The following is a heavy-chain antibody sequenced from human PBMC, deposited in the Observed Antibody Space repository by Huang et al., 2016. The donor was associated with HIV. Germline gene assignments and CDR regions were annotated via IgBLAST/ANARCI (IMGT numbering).Heavy chain of an antibody. J-gene: IGHJ6*02. V-gene: IGHV3-7*01. CDR1: TFTFGAYW. CDR2: IKQDETEK. Sequence: VESGGRSVQPGGSIRLSCVGSTFTFGAYWMSWGRRPQGKGLEWVANIKQDETEKEYVDYVKGRFNISRDNDKKVLFLEMDALRVEDTAIDFCATKTAGMDIWGQGTTVSVSS. CDR3: ATKTAGMDI.